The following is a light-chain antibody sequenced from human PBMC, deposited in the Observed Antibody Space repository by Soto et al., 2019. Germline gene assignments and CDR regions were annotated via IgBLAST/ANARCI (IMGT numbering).Light chain of an antibody. CDR2: AAS. CDR3: QKYNKAPWI. Sequence: DIQVTQSPPSLSASVGDRVTITCRASRDIDNSLAWYQQVPGKAPKLLIYAASTLQSGVPSRFRGSGSGTSIMLTITSMQPEDIATYYCQKYNKAPWIFGQGTKVEV. J-gene: IGKJ1*01. V-gene: IGKV1-27*01. CDR1: RDIDNS.